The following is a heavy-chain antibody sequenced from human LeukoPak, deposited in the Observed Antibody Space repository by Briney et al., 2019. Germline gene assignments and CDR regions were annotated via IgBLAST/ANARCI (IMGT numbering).Heavy chain of an antibody. CDR1: GGSISSYY. CDR2: IYYSGST. V-gene: IGHV4-59*01. Sequence: PSETLSLTCTVSGGSISSYYWSWIRQPPGKGLEWIGYIYYSGSTNYNPSLKSRVTISVDTSKNQFSLKLSSVTAADTAVYYCARWRYSSGWYFDNWGQGTLVTVSS. D-gene: IGHD6-19*01. CDR3: ARWRYSSGWYFDN. J-gene: IGHJ4*02.